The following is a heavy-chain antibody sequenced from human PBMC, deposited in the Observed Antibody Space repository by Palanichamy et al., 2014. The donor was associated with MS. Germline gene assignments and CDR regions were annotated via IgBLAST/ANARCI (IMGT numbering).Heavy chain of an antibody. Sequence: EVQLVESGGGLVKPGGSLRLSCAASGFPFINAWVNWVRQAPGKGLEWVGRIKGKADGGTADYAAPVKDRFTISRDDSKNTLFLQMNSLKTEDTAVYFCLYGNGWQGIHYWGQGTLVTVSS. V-gene: IGHV3-15*07. J-gene: IGHJ4*02. D-gene: IGHD6-19*01. CDR3: LYGNGWQGIHY. CDR1: GFPFINAW. CDR2: IKGKADGGTA.